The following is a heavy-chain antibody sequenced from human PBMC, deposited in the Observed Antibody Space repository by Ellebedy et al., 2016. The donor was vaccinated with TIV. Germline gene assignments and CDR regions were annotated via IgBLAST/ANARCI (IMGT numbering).Heavy chain of an antibody. CDR3: ARTNYYDSEPPDAFDI. J-gene: IGHJ3*02. CDR1: GGSISSSSYY. CDR2: IYYSGST. D-gene: IGHD3-22*01. V-gene: IGHV4-39*01. Sequence: MPSETLSLTCTVSGGSISSSSYYWGWIRQPPGKGLEWIGSIYYSGSTYYNPSLKSRVTISVDTSKNQFSLKLSSVTAADTAVYYCARTNYYDSEPPDAFDIWGQGTMVTVSS.